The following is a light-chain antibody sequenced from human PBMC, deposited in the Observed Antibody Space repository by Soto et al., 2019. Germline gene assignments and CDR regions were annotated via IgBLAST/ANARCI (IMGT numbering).Light chain of an antibody. CDR2: NNN. V-gene: IGLV1-44*01. J-gene: IGLJ2*01. CDR3: AAWDDSLNGVL. CDR1: SSNIGSYT. Sequence: QLVLTQPPSASGTPGQRVTISCSGSSSNIGSYTVNWYQQLPGTAPKLLMYNNNQRPSGVPERLSGSKSGTSASLAISGLQSEDEADYYCAAWDDSLNGVLFGGGTKVTAL.